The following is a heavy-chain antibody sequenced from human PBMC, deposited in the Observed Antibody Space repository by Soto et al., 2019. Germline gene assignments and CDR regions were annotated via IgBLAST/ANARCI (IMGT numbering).Heavy chain of an antibody. CDR1: GFTFTNSG. Sequence: QVQLVESGGGVVQPGRSLRLSCAASGFTFTNSGMHWVRQAPGKGLEWVAGISNDGNNKDYVDSLKGRFTISRDNSKNTLNLQLSSLRPEDTAVYRCAKADGNGWEPWGNFFGSWGLGTLVTVSS. CDR3: AKADGNGWEPWGNFFGS. J-gene: IGHJ5*01. D-gene: IGHD1-26*01. V-gene: IGHV3-30*18. CDR2: ISNDGNNK.